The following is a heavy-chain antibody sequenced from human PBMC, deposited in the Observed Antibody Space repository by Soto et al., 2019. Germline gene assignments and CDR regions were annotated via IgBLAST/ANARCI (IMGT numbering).Heavy chain of an antibody. CDR3: ARVLWTTVTMVRYYYYGMDV. D-gene: IGHD4-17*01. CDR2: ISGSGGST. V-gene: IGHV3-23*01. CDR1: GFTFSSYA. Sequence: HPGGSLRLSCAASGFTFSSYAMSWVRQAPGKGLEWVSAISGSGGSTYYADSVKGRFTISRDNVKNTLYLQMNSLRAEDTAVYYCARVLWTTVTMVRYYYYGMDVWGQGTTVTVSS. J-gene: IGHJ6*02.